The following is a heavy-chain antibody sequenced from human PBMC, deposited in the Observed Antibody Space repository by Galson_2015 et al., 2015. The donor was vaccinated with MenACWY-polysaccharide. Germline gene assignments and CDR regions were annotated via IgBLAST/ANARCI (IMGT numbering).Heavy chain of an antibody. Sequence: SLRLSCAASGFTFSSYWMTWVRQAPGKGLKWVANIKKDGGEKYYVDSVKGRFTISRDNAKNSLYLQMHSLRAEDTAVYSCARGHYGMDVWGQGTTVTVSS. CDR3: ARGHYGMDV. J-gene: IGHJ6*02. CDR2: IKKDGGEK. V-gene: IGHV3-7*01. CDR1: GFTFSSYW.